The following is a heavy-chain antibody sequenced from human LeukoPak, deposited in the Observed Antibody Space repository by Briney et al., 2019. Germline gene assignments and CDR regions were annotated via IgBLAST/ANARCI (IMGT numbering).Heavy chain of an antibody. CDR1: GGTFSSYA. CDR3: ATDLGYCSSTSCYAFDP. Sequence: ASVKVSCKASGGTFSSYAISWVRQAPGQGLEWMGGIIPIFGTANYAQKFQGRVTITADESTSTAYMELSSLRSEDTAVYYCATDLGYCSSTSCYAFDPWGQGTLVTVSS. J-gene: IGHJ5*02. V-gene: IGHV1-69*01. CDR2: IIPIFGTA. D-gene: IGHD2-2*01.